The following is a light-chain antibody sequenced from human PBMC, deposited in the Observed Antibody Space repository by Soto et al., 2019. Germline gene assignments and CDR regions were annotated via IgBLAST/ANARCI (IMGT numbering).Light chain of an antibody. V-gene: IGKV3-20*01. Sequence: EIVLTQSPGTLSLSPGERATLSCRASQSVSSSFLAWYQQKPGQAPRLLIYGASSRATGIPDRFSGSGSGTDFTLTISRLEPEGVAVYDCQQYCSSPLTFGGETKVEIK. J-gene: IGKJ4*01. CDR2: GAS. CDR3: QQYCSSPLT. CDR1: QSVSSSF.